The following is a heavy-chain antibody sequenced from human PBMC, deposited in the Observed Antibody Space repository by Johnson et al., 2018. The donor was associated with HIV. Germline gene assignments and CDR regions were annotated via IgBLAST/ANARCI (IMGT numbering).Heavy chain of an antibody. CDR3: TTDHRTSIVVFIAFDI. Sequence: VQLVESGGGLVKPGGSLRLSCAASGFIFSNAWMHWVRQAPGKGLEWVGRIKSKTHGETTDYAAPVKGRFSISRDDSKNTLYLQMDSLQTEDTAVYYCTTDHRTSIVVFIAFDIWGQGTMVTVSS. J-gene: IGHJ3*02. CDR1: GFIFSNAW. CDR2: IKSKTHGETT. D-gene: IGHD3-22*01. V-gene: IGHV3-15*01.